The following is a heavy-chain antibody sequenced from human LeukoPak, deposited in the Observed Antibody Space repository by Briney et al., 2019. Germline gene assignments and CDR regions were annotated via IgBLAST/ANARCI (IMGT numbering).Heavy chain of an antibody. Sequence: ASVKVSCKASGYTFTSFGISWVRQAPGQGLEWMGWISGHNGDTSYAQKLQGRVTISTDTSTSTAYMELRSLRSDDTAVYYCARDTRFGEEGQKNAFDIWGQGTRVTVSS. CDR3: ARDTRFGEEGQKNAFDI. J-gene: IGHJ3*02. CDR1: GYTFTSFG. CDR2: ISGHNGDT. D-gene: IGHD3-10*01. V-gene: IGHV1-18*01.